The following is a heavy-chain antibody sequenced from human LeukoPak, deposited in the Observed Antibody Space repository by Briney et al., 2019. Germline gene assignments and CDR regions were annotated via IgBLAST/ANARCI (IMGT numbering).Heavy chain of an antibody. CDR2: INPNSGGT. J-gene: IGHJ4*02. CDR1: GGTFSSYA. D-gene: IGHD6-19*01. CDR3: AREEDSSGWYFFDY. Sequence: GASVKVSCKASGGTFSSYAISWVRQAPGQGLEWMGWINPNSGGTNYAQKFQGRVTMTRDTSISTAYMELSRLRSDDTAVYYCAREEDSSGWYFFDYWGQGTLVTVSS. V-gene: IGHV1-2*02.